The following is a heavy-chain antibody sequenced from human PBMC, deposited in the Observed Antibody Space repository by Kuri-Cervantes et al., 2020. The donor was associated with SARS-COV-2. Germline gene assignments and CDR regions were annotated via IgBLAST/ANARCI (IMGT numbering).Heavy chain of an antibody. V-gene: IGHV1-2*04. D-gene: IGHD3-16*01. J-gene: IGHJ4*02. CDR1: GYTFTGYY. CDR2: INPNSGGT. CDR3: AKDLVITFGGVNPPQVFDY. Sequence: ASVKVSCKASGYTFTGYYMHWVRQAPGQGLEWMGWINPNSGGTNYAQKFQGWVTMTRDTSISTAYMELCRLRSDDTAVYYCAKDLVITFGGVNPPQVFDYWGQGTLVTVSS.